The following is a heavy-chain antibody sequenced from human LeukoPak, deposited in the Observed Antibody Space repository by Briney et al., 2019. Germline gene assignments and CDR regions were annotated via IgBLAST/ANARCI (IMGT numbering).Heavy chain of an antibody. D-gene: IGHD4-17*01. CDR2: IIPIFGTA. CDR3: ASAVTTLRYYYMDV. CDR1: GGTFSSYA. Sequence: SVKVSCKASGGTFSSYAISWVRQAPGQGLEWMRGIIPIFGTANYAQKFQGRVTITADKSTSTAYMELSSLRSEDTAVYYCASAVTTLRYYYMDVWGKGTTVTVSS. V-gene: IGHV1-69*06. J-gene: IGHJ6*03.